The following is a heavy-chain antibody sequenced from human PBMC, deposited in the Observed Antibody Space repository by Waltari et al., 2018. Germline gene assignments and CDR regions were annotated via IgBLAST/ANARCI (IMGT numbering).Heavy chain of an antibody. J-gene: IGHJ4*02. CDR2: IYYSGNT. D-gene: IGHD6-6*01. V-gene: IGHV4-39*07. CDR1: GGSISSSSYY. CDR3: AREPSSEMGFDY. Sequence: QLQLQESGPGLVKPSETRSLTCTVSGGSISSSSYYWGWIRKPPGKGLECLATIYYSGNTFYNPSIKSRATLSIDTSKNQFSLKLRSVTAADTAVYYCAREPSSEMGFDYWGQGTLVSVSS.